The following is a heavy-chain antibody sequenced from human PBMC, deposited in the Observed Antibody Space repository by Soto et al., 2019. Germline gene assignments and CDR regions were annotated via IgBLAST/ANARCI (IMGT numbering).Heavy chain of an antibody. V-gene: IGHV1-3*01. Sequence: ASVKVSCKASGYTFTNYGVHWVRQAPGQSLEWMGWINAGDGNTKYSRNFQGRVTIARATSASTAYMELSSLRSEDTAVYYCVRDGAVAGNINFDFWGQGTLVTVSS. CDR1: GYTFTNYG. J-gene: IGHJ4*02. CDR2: INAGDGNT. D-gene: IGHD6-19*01. CDR3: VRDGAVAGNINFDF.